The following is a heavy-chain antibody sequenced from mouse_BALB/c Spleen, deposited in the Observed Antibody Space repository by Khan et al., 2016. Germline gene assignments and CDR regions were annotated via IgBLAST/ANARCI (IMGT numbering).Heavy chain of an antibody. V-gene: IGHV3-8*02. CDR3: ARGEGEREYFDV. CDR1: GDSITSGY. J-gene: IGHJ1*01. CDR2: ISYSGST. Sequence: EVKLEESGPSLVKPSQTLSLTCSVTGDSITSGYWNWIRKFPGTKLEYMGYISYSGSTYFNPSLKSRISITRDPSKTQSYLQLNSVTTEDTATYSSARGEGEREYFDVWGAGTTVTV.